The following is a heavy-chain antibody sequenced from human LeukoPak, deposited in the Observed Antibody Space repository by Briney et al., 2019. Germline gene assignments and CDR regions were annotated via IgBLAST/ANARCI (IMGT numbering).Heavy chain of an antibody. J-gene: IGHJ5*02. CDR2: ISGSGGST. V-gene: IGHV3-23*01. CDR3: AKDRHGDYLNWFDP. Sequence: GGSLRLSCAASGFTFSSYGMHWVRQAPGKGLEWVSAISGSGGSTYYADSVKGRFTISRDNSKNTLYLQMNSLRAEDTAVYYCAKDRHGDYLNWFDPWGQGTLVTVSS. D-gene: IGHD4-17*01. CDR1: GFTFSSYG.